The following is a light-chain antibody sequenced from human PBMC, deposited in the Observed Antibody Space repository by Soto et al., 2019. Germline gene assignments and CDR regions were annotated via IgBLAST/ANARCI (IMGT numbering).Light chain of an antibody. CDR3: SSYTSSSTPYV. CDR2: DVT. J-gene: IGLJ1*01. Sequence: LTQPASLSGSPGQSITISCTGTSSDVGGYNYVSWYQQHPVKAPKLMIYDVTNRPSGVSDRFSGSKSGNTASLTISGLQAEDEADYYCSSYTSSSTPYVFGTGTKVTVL. CDR1: SSDVGGYNY. V-gene: IGLV2-14*01.